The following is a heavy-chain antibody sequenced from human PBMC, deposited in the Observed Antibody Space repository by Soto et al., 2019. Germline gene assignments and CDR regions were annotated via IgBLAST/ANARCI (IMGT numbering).Heavy chain of an antibody. Sequence: NPSETLSLTCTVSGGSISSGDYYWSWIRQPPGKGLEWIGYIYYSGSTYYNPSLKSRVTISVDTSKNQFSLKLSSVTAADTAVYYCARASSSYEYDTTVTTYVDYWGQGTLVTSPQ. J-gene: IGHJ4*02. CDR1: GGSISSGDYY. V-gene: IGHV4-30-4*01. CDR3: ARASSSYEYDTTVTTYVDY. D-gene: IGHD4-17*01. CDR2: IYYSGST.